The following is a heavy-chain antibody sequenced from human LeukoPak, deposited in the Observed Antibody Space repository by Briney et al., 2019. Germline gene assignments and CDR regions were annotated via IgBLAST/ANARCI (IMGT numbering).Heavy chain of an antibody. J-gene: IGHJ4*02. CDR3: ATLKGWYGEGCFDC. CDR2: IYPDGRT. CDR1: GVTVSSIY. D-gene: IGHD3-10*01. V-gene: IGHV3-53*01. Sequence: PGGSLRLSCAASGVTVSSIYMGWVRQAPGKGQDWVSVIYPDGRTYYTESVKGRFTISRDSSENSLFLQMNSLRAEDTAVYYCATLKGWYGEGCFDCWGQGTLVTVSS.